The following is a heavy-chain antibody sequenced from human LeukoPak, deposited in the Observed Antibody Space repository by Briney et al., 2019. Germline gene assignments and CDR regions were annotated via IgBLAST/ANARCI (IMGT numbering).Heavy chain of an antibody. J-gene: IGHJ3*02. Sequence: GASVEVSCKASGYTFTSYDINWVRQATGQGLEWMGWMNPNSGNTGYAQKFQGRVTITRNTSISTAYMELSSLRSEDTAVYYCAVRRRFSAAQAATYYDFWSGYYTDAFDIWGQGTMVTVSS. D-gene: IGHD3-3*01. CDR2: MNPNSGNT. V-gene: IGHV1-8*03. CDR1: GYTFTSYD. CDR3: AVRRRFSAAQAATYYDFWSGYYTDAFDI.